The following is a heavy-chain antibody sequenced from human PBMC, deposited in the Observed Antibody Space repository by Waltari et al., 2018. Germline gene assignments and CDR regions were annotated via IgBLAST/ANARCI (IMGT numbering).Heavy chain of an antibody. D-gene: IGHD1-1*01. Sequence: QVHLVQSGAEVKKPGSSVKVSCKASGDSFGRYAISWVRLAPGQGLEWMGGLIPIFGTPKYAQNFQDRVTITADESTSTVYLELSSLKSEDTALYYCARRQLGGPLDPWGQGTLVTVSS. CDR1: GDSFGRYA. V-gene: IGHV1-69*12. CDR2: LIPIFGTP. J-gene: IGHJ5*02. CDR3: ARRQLGGPLDP.